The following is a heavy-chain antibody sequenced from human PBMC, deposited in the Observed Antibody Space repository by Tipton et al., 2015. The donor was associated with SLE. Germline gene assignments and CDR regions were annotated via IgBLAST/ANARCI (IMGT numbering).Heavy chain of an antibody. D-gene: IGHD2-15*01. CDR2: IYFTGST. CDR1: GGSISSHY. V-gene: IGHV4-59*11. CDR3: ARGGGSPSY. J-gene: IGHJ4*02. Sequence: TLSLTCTVSGGSISSHYWCLIRKPPGKGLESIGYIYFTGSTNYNPSLKSRVTISVDMSKNQFSLKLTSVTAADTAVYYCARGGGSPSYWGQGTLVTVSS.